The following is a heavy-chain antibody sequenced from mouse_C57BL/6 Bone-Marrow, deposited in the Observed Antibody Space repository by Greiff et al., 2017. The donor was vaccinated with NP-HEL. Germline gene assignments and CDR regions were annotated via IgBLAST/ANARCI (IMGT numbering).Heavy chain of an antibody. CDR1: GYTFTDYY. CDR3: ARRGYYGSSPYYYAMDY. V-gene: IGHV1-19*01. D-gene: IGHD1-1*01. J-gene: IGHJ4*01. CDR2: INPYNGGT. Sequence: VQLQQSGPVLVKPGASVKMSCKASGYTFTDYYMNWVKQSHGKSLEWIGVINPYNGGTSYNQKFKGKATLTVDKSSSTAYMELNSLTSEDSAVYYCARRGYYGSSPYYYAMDYWGQGTSVTVSS.